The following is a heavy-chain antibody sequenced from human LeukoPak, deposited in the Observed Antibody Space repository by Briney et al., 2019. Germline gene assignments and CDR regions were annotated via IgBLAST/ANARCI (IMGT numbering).Heavy chain of an antibody. J-gene: IGHJ6*02. V-gene: IGHV4-61*02. Sequence: SETLSLTCTVSGGSISSGSYYWSWIRQPAGKGLEWIGRIYTTGSTNYNPSLKSRVTISVDTSKNQFSLKLSSVTAADTAVYYCARRRATYYYYYGMDVWGQGTTVTVSS. CDR2: IYTTGST. CDR1: GGSISSGSYY. CDR3: ARRRATYYYYYGMDV.